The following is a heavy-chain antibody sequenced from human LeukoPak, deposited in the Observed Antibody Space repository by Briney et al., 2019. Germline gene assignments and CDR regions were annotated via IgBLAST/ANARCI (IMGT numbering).Heavy chain of an antibody. Sequence: ASVKVSCKASGYTFTGYYMHWVRQAPGQGLEWMGWINPNSGGTNYAQKFQGRVTKTRDTSISTAYMELSRLRSDDTAVYYCARIFGSSWYPFFDYWGQGTLVTVSS. J-gene: IGHJ4*02. D-gene: IGHD6-13*01. CDR3: ARIFGSSWYPFFDY. CDR1: GYTFTGYY. V-gene: IGHV1-2*02. CDR2: INPNSGGT.